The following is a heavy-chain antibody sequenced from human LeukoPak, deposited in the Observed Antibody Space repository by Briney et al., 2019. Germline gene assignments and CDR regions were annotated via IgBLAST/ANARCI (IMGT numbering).Heavy chain of an antibody. CDR1: GFTFSSYA. CDR3: AKDRDPYRGPVRYFDWSGHGWNY. D-gene: IGHD3-9*01. J-gene: IGHJ4*02. Sequence: GGSLRLSCAASGFTFSSYAMSWVRQAPGKGLEWVSAISGSGGSTYFADSVKGRFTISRDNSKNTLYLQMNSLRTEDTAVYYCAKDRDPYRGPVRYFDWSGHGWNYWGQGTLVTVSS. V-gene: IGHV3-23*01. CDR2: ISGSGGST.